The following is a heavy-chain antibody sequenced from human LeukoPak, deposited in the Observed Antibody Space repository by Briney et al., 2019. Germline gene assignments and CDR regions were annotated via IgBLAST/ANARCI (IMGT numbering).Heavy chain of an antibody. V-gene: IGHV4-59*08. J-gene: IGHJ4*02. CDR1: GGSISSYY. Sequence: SETLSLTCTVSGGSISSYYWSWIRQPPGKGLEWIGYIYYSGSTNYNPSLKSRVTISVDTSKNQFSLKLSSVTAADTAVYYCARHALLYYYFDYWGQGTLVTVSS. CDR3: ARHALLYYYFDY. CDR2: IYYSGST. D-gene: IGHD3-10*01.